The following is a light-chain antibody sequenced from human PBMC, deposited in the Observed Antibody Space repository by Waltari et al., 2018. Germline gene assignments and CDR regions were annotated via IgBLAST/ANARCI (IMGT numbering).Light chain of an antibody. CDR2: AAS. J-gene: IGKJ4*01. V-gene: IGKV1-9*01. CDR1: QGINTY. Sequence: QFTQSPSSLSASAGDRVTITCRASQGINTYLAWYQQKPGKDPNLLIYAASTLQSGVPSRFNGSGSGTEFTLTISSLQPEDFATYCCQQVKSYPLTFGGGTTVEIK. CDR3: QQVKSYPLT.